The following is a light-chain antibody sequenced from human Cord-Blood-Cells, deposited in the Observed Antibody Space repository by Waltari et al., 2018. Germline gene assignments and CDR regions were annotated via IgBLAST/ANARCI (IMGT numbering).Light chain of an antibody. V-gene: IGLV2-8*01. CDR1: SSDVGGYNY. Sequence: QSALTQPPSASGSPGQSVTISCTGTSSDVGGYNYVSWYQQHPGKAPKLMIYEVSKRPSGVPDRFSGSKSGHTASLTVSGLQAEDEAGYYCSSYAGSNNLVFGGGTKLTVL. CDR2: EVS. CDR3: SSYAGSNNLV. J-gene: IGLJ3*02.